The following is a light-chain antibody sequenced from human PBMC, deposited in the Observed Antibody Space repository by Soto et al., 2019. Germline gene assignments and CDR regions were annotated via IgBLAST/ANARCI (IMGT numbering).Light chain of an antibody. CDR1: SSDIGTYNL. J-gene: IGLJ1*01. CDR3: CSYAGSGTDNYV. V-gene: IGLV2-23*01. CDR2: EGI. Sequence: QSALTQPASVSGSPGQSITISCTGTSSDIGTYNLVSWYQHYPGKAPKLMIYEGIKRPSGVSNRFSGSKSGNTACLTISGLQAEDEADYYCCSYAGSGTDNYVFGSGTKLTVL.